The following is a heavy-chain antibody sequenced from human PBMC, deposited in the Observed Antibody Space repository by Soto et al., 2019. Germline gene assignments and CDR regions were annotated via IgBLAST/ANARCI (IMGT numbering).Heavy chain of an antibody. Sequence: ASVKVSCKASGYTFTSYGISWVRQAPGQGLEWMGWISAGNGNTKYSQKFQGRVTITRDTSASTAYMELSSLRSEDTAVYYCARDWATKDGLFWSGYYPPNVDDAFDIWGQGTMVTVSS. D-gene: IGHD3-3*01. CDR3: ARDWATKDGLFWSGYYPPNVDDAFDI. CDR2: ISAGNGNT. CDR1: GYTFTSYG. V-gene: IGHV1-18*01. J-gene: IGHJ3*02.